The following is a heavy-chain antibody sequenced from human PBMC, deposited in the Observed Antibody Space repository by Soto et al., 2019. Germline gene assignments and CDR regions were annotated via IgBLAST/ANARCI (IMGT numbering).Heavy chain of an antibody. CDR3: ARGEIRGSTWYYYYRYMDV. D-gene: IGHD2-2*01. V-gene: IGHV1-46*03. J-gene: IGHJ6*03. Sequence: ASVKVSCKASGYTFTSYYMHWVRQAPGQGLEWMGIINPSGGSTSYAQKFQGRVTMTRDTSTSTVYMELSSLRSEDTAVYYCARGEIRGSTWYYYYRYMDVWGKGTTVTVSS. CDR2: INPSGGST. CDR1: GYTFTSYY.